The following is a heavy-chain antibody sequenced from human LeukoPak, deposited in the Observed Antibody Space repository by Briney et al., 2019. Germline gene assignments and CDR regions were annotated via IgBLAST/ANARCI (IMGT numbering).Heavy chain of an antibody. CDR2: ISFDTTYK. CDR1: GFTFSSYG. D-gene: IGHD1-26*01. J-gene: IGHJ4*02. CDR3: ARDYSG. Sequence: PGGSLSLSCAASGFTFSSYGMHWVRQAPGKGLQWVAFISFDTTYKYYAESVKGRFTISRDNAKNSLYLQMNSLRAEDTAVYYCARDYSGWGQGTLVTVSS. V-gene: IGHV3-30*03.